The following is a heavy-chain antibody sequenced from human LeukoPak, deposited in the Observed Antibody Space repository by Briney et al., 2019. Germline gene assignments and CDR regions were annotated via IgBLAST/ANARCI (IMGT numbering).Heavy chain of an antibody. J-gene: IGHJ4*02. D-gene: IGHD6-19*01. Sequence: GGSLRLSCAASGFTFSSYAMSWVRQAPGKGLEWVSAISGSGGSTYYADSVKGRFTISRDTSKNTLYLQMNSLRAEDTAVYYCAKGQTSGWYYFDYWGQGTLVTVSS. CDR1: GFTFSSYA. CDR3: AKGQTSGWYYFDY. CDR2: ISGSGGST. V-gene: IGHV3-23*01.